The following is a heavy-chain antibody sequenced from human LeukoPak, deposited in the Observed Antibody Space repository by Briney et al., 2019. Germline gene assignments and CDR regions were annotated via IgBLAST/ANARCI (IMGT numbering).Heavy chain of an antibody. CDR3: ARSRTSSPYDKNLNF. CDR1: GFTFSSYT. D-gene: IGHD1-14*01. Sequence: GGSLKLSCAASGFTFSSYTMSWVREAPGKGLEWVASISSSINYIYHADSIKGRFTISRDDAQNSVYLQMNSLKDEDTAVYYCARSRTSSPYDKNLNFWGQGTLVIVSS. V-gene: IGHV3-21*01. J-gene: IGHJ4*02. CDR2: ISSSINYI.